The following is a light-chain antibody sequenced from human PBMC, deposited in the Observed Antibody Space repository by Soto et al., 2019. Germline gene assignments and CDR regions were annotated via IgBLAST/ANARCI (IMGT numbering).Light chain of an antibody. V-gene: IGKV4-1*01. CDR3: QQYYSNPRT. CDR2: WAS. J-gene: IGKJ1*01. CDR1: QSVLHSSNNKNY. Sequence: DIVMTQSPDSLAVSLGERAIINCKSSQSVLHSSNNKNYLAWYQQKPGQPPKLLIYWASTRESGVPDRFSGSGSGTDFTLTISSLQAEDVAVYYCQQYYSNPRTFGQGTKVEI.